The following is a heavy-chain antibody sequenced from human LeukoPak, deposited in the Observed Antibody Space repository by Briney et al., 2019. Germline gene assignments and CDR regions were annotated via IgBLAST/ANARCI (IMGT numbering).Heavy chain of an antibody. CDR2: ISGSGGST. D-gene: IGHD3-22*01. Sequence: PGGSLRLSCAASGFTFSSYAMSWVRQAPGKGLEWVSAISGSGGSTYYADSVKGRFTISRDNSKNTLYLQMNSLRAEDTAVYYCAKDPRHSSGLLDYFDYWGQGTLVTVSS. CDR1: GFTFSSYA. CDR3: AKDPRHSSGLLDYFDY. J-gene: IGHJ4*02. V-gene: IGHV3-23*01.